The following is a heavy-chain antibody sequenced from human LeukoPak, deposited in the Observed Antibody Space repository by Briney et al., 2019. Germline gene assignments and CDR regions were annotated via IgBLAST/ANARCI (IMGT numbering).Heavy chain of an antibody. D-gene: IGHD2-15*01. V-gene: IGHV1-69*04. CDR1: GGTFSSYA. J-gene: IGHJ4*02. CDR3: ARDSSIDCSGGSFYYDY. Sequence: SVKVSCKASGGTFSSYAISWVRQAPGQGLEWMGRIIPILGIANYAQKFQGRVTITADKSTSTAYMELSSLRSEDTAVYYCARDSSIDCSGGSFYYDYWGQGTLVTVSS. CDR2: IIPILGIA.